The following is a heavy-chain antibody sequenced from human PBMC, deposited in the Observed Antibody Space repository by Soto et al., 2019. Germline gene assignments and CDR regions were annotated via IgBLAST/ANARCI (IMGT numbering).Heavy chain of an antibody. D-gene: IGHD3-16*02. CDR1: GCTFIGYY. J-gene: IGHJ4*02. CDR2: INRSGGST. CDR3: ERDGPLEQEFSQFAY. V-gene: IGHV1-46*01. Sequence: GCTFIGYYTHGVVQASRQGLEWMGIINRSGGSTSYAQKFQGRVTMTRDTSTSTVYMELSSLRSEDTAVYYFERDGPLEQEFSQFAYWGQGSLVPV.